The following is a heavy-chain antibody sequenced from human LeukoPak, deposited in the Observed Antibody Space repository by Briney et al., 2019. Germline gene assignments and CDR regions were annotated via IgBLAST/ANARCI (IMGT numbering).Heavy chain of an antibody. CDR3: ARVGTHSGWYGGHVPYYYYYMDV. CDR2: INSSSSYK. V-gene: IGHV3-21*01. D-gene: IGHD6-19*01. J-gene: IGHJ6*03. Sequence: WGSLRLSCAASGFTFSSYSMNWVRQAPGKGLEWVSSINSSSSYKYYADSVKGRFTISRDNSKNTLYLQMNSLRAEDTAVYYCARVGTHSGWYGGHVPYYYYYMDVWGKGTTVTVSS. CDR1: GFTFSSYS.